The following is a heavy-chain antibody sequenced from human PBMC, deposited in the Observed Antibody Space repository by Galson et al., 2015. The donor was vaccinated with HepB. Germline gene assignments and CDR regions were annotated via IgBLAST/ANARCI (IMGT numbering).Heavy chain of an antibody. D-gene: IGHD4-11*01. CDR2: FDPEDGET. V-gene: IGHV1-24*01. Sequence: SVKVSCKVSGYTLTELSMHWVRQAPGKGLEWMGGFDPEDGETIYAQNFQGRVTMTEDTSTDTAYMILSSLRSEDTAVFYCATRPPGLPTVTTVGHYHGMDVWGRGTTVTVS. J-gene: IGHJ6*02. CDR3: ATRPPGLPTVTTVGHYHGMDV. CDR1: GYTLTELS.